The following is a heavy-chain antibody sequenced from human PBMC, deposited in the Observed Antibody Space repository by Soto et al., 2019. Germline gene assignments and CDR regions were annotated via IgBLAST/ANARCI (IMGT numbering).Heavy chain of an antibody. D-gene: IGHD3-10*01. V-gene: IGHV1-69*13. J-gene: IGHJ5*02. CDR2: IIPIFGTA. Sequence: SVKVSCKASGGTFSSYAISWVRQAPGQGLEWMGGIIPIFGTANYAQKFQGRVTITADESTSTAYMELSSLRSEDTAVYYCARGTASGSWFDPWGQGTLVTVSS. CDR3: ARGTASGSWFDP. CDR1: GGTFSSYA.